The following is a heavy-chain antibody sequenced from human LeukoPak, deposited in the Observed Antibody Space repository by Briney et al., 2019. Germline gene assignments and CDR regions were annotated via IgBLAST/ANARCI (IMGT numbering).Heavy chain of an antibody. CDR1: GFTFSSYS. Sequence: GGSLRLSCAASGFTFSSYSMNWVRQAPGKGLEWVSYISSSSSTIYYADSVKGRFTISRDNAKNSLYLQMNSLRAEDTAVYYCARDSRSNTFSDYYGVDVWGQGTTVIVSS. J-gene: IGHJ6*02. CDR2: ISSSSSTI. CDR3: ARDSRSNTFSDYYGVDV. V-gene: IGHV3-48*01. D-gene: IGHD2-15*01.